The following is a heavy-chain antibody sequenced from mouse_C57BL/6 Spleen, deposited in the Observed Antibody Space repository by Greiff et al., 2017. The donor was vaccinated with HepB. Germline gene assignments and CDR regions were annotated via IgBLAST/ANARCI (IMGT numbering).Heavy chain of an antibody. CDR1: GYTFTDYE. CDR2: IDPETGGT. CDR3: TRLGGSSYRWYFDV. Sequence: QVQLQQSGAELVRPGASVTLSCKASGYTFTDYEMHWVKQTPVHGLEWIGAIDPETGGTAYNQKFKGKAILTADKSSSTAYMELRSLTSEDSAVYYCTRLGGSSYRWYFDVWGTGTTVTVSS. V-gene: IGHV1-15*01. J-gene: IGHJ1*03. D-gene: IGHD1-1*01.